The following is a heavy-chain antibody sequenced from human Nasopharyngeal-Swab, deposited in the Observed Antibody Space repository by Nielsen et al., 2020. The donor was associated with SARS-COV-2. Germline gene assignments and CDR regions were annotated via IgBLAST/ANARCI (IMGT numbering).Heavy chain of an antibody. Sequence: WIRQPPGKGLEWVANIKQDGSEKYYVDSVKDRFTISRDNAKNSLYLQMNSLRAEDTAVYYCARDKGLRDYVWGSYRSSYYYYYGMDVWGQGTTVTVSS. CDR2: IKQDGSEK. J-gene: IGHJ6*02. V-gene: IGHV3-7*01. CDR3: ARDKGLRDYVWGSYRSSYYYYYGMDV. D-gene: IGHD3-16*02.